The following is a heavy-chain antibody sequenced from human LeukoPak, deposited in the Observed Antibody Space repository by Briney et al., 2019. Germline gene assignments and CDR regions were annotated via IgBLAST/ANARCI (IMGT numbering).Heavy chain of an antibody. CDR1: GFTFSSYA. Sequence: PGGSLRLSCAASGFTFSSYAMSWVRQAPGKGLEWVSAISGSGGSTYYADSVKGRFTISRDNSKNTLYLQMNSLRAEDTAVYYCTFDYGDYQYYYYYMDVWGKGTTVTVSS. CDR2: ISGSGGST. D-gene: IGHD4-17*01. V-gene: IGHV3-23*01. J-gene: IGHJ6*03. CDR3: TFDYGDYQYYYYYMDV.